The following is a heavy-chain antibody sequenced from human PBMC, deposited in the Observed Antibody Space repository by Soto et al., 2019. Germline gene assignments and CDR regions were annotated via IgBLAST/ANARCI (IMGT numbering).Heavy chain of an antibody. CDR2: ISGSGGST. CDR1: GFTFSSYA. J-gene: IGHJ6*02. CDR3: ATAVYFYYYDSSGYYPCSYYGMDV. V-gene: IGHV3-23*01. D-gene: IGHD3-22*01. Sequence: GSLRLSCAASGFTFSSYAMSWVRQAPGKGLEWVSAISGSGGSTYYADSVKGRFTISRDNSKNTLYLQMNSLRAEDTAVYYWATAVYFYYYDSSGYYPCSYYGMDVWGQGTTVTVSS.